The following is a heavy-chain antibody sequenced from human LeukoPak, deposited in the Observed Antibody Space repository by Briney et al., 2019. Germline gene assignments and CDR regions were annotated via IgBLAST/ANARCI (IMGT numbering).Heavy chain of an antibody. J-gene: IGHJ6*02. D-gene: IGHD3-3*01. Sequence: SVKVSCKASGYTFTSYAISWVRQAPGQGLEWMGGIIPIFGTANYAQKFQGRVTITADESTSTAYMELSSLRSEDTAVYYCARCLYSPRGVDYDFWSGYYYGMDVWGQGTTVTVSS. V-gene: IGHV1-69*13. CDR3: ARCLYSPRGVDYDFWSGYYYGMDV. CDR1: GYTFTSYA. CDR2: IIPIFGTA.